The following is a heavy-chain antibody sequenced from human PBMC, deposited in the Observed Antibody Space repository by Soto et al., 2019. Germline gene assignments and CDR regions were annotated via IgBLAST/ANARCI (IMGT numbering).Heavy chain of an antibody. V-gene: IGHV1-2*04. J-gene: IGHJ4*02. CDR2: INPNSGDT. D-gene: IGHD3-10*01. CDR1: GYTFTDYY. CDR3: AREGGFGSGHPFVGLSDY. Sequence: QVQLVQSGAEVKTPGASVKVSCKASGYTFTDYYMHWVRQAPGQGLEWMGWINPNSGDTNYAQKFQGWVTMTSDTSISIAYMELSRLGAHDTAVYYCAREGGFGSGHPFVGLSDYWGQGTLVTVSS.